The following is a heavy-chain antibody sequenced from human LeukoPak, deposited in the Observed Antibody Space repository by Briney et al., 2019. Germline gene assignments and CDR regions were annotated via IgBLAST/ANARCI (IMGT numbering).Heavy chain of an antibody. J-gene: IGHJ4*02. CDR3: ARGRRVRGPLDY. V-gene: IGHV4-34*01. CDR2: INHSGST. D-gene: IGHD3-10*01. CDR1: GGSFSGYY. Sequence: SETLSLTCAVYGGSFSGYYWSWIRQPPGKGLEWIGEINHSGSTNYNPSLKSRVTISVDTSKNQFSPKLSSVTAADTAVYYCARGRRVRGPLDYWGQGTLVTVSS.